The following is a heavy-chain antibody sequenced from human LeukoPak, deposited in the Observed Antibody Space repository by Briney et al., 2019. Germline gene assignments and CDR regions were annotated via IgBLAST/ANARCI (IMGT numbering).Heavy chain of an antibody. J-gene: IGHJ6*02. D-gene: IGHD6-19*01. CDR2: IYPGDSDT. CDR3: ARLAVAGTGDYYYGMDV. V-gene: IGHV5-51*01. CDR1: GYSFTSYW. Sequence: GESLKISCKGSGYSFTSYWIGWVRQMPGKGLEWMGIIYPGDSDTRYSPSFQRQVTISADKSISTAYLQWSSLKASDTAMYYCARLAVAGTGDYYYGMDVWGQGTTVTVSS.